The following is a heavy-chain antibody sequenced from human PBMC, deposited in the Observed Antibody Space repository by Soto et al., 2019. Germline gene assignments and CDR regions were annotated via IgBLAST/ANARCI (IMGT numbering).Heavy chain of an antibody. CDR3: ARGVLSGIWEESAFDS. V-gene: IGHV3-74*01. Sequence: VHLVESGGGSIRPGGSLRLSCAASGFSFSTYWMHWVRQVPGKGLEWVSRINDDGHSAIYADSVKGRFTISRDNARNTLYVQMNSLRGEDTAVYYCARGVLSGIWEESAFDSWGQGTLVTVSS. CDR2: INDDGHSA. J-gene: IGHJ5*01. CDR1: GFSFSTYW. D-gene: IGHD1-26*01.